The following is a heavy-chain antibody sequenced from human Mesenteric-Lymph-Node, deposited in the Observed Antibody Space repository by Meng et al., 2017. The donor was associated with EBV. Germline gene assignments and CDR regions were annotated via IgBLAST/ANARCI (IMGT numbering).Heavy chain of an antibody. V-gene: IGHV4-4*02. D-gene: IGHD3-22*01. J-gene: IGHJ4*02. CDR3: ARVNDSSGYLDY. Sequence: VQRQEAGQGLGKPSGTLSPTWAVAGGSISSSNWWSWVRQPPGKGLEWIGEIYHSGSTNYNPSLKSRVTISVDKSKNQFSLKLSSVTAADPAVYYRARVNDSSGYLDYWGQGTLVTVSS. CDR1: GGSISSSNW. CDR2: IYHSGST.